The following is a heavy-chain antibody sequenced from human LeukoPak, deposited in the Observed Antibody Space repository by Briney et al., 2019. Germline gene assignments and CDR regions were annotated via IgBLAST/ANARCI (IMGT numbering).Heavy chain of an antibody. CDR2: IWYDGSNK. CDR3: ARDIFGRLGSSGLDY. D-gene: IGHD3-22*01. V-gene: IGHV3-33*01. Sequence: GGSLRLSCAASGFTFSSYGMHWVRQAPGKGLEWVAVIWYDGSNKYYADSVKGRFTISRDNSKNTLYLQMNSLRAEDTAVYYCARDIFGRLGSSGLDYWGQGTLVTVSS. J-gene: IGHJ4*02. CDR1: GFTFSSYG.